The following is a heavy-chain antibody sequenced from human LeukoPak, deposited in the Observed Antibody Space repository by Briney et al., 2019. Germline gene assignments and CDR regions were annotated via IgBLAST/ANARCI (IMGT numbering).Heavy chain of an antibody. CDR1: GFTFSSQA. V-gene: IGHV3-48*03. Sequence: AGSLTPSCAASGFTFSSQAMNWVRQAPGKGLEWVSYISSSGSTIYYADSVKGRFTISRDNAKNSLYLQMNSLRAEDTAVYYCATGGRDGYQDLWAQDTLVTVSS. CDR3: ATGGRDGYQDL. J-gene: IGHJ1*01. CDR2: ISSSGSTI. D-gene: IGHD5-24*01.